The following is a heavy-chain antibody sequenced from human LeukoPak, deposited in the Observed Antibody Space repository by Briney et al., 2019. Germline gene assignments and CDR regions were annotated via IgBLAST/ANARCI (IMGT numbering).Heavy chain of an antibody. CDR3: ARELTNYYDSSGYYLGWFDP. CDR1: GYTFTSYG. V-gene: IGHV1-18*01. CDR2: ISAYNGNT. J-gene: IGHJ5*02. D-gene: IGHD3-22*01. Sequence: ASVKVSCKASGYTFTSYGISWVRQAPGQGLEWMGWISAYNGNTNYAQKLQGRVTMTTDTSTSTAYMELRSLRSDDTAVYYCARELTNYYDSSGYYLGWFDPWGQGTLVTVSS.